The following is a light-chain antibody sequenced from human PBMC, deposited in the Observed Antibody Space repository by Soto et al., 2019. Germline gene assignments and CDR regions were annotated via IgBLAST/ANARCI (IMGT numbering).Light chain of an antibody. CDR3: QQSYNIPIT. J-gene: IGKJ5*01. CDR1: RNVSIY. Sequence: EIPLTQSPSSLAASVGDRLTLACRASRNVSIYLNWYQHKPGKGPTLLIHATSNLQIGVPSRFSGSGSGTDFTLIISSLQPEDFATFYCQQSYNIPITFGQGTRLEIK. CDR2: ATS. V-gene: IGKV1-39*01.